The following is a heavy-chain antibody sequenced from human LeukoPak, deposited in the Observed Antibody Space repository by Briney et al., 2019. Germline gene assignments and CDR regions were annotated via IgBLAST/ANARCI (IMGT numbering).Heavy chain of an antibody. V-gene: IGHV4-30-4*08. Sequence: SEALSLTCTVSGGCISSGDYYRSWIRPPPGKGLECIGYIYYSGRTYYSPSLKSRVTISVDTSKNQFSLKLRSVTAADTAVYYCATRIVGAAKLDYWGQGTLVTVSS. CDR1: GGCISSGDYY. CDR2: IYYSGRT. D-gene: IGHD1-26*01. CDR3: ATRIVGAAKLDY. J-gene: IGHJ4*02.